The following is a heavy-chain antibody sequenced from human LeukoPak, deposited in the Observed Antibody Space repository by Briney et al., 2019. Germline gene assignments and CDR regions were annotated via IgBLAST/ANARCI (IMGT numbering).Heavy chain of an antibody. V-gene: IGHV3-23*01. J-gene: IGHJ5*02. Sequence: GGSLRLSCAASGFTFSSYAMSWVRQAPGKGLEWVSAISGSGGSTYYADSVKGRFTISRDNSKNALYLQMNSLRAEDTAVYYCAKDLTRTMVRGVITSWGQGTLVTVSS. D-gene: IGHD3-10*01. CDR1: GFTFSSYA. CDR3: AKDLTRTMVRGVITS. CDR2: ISGSGGST.